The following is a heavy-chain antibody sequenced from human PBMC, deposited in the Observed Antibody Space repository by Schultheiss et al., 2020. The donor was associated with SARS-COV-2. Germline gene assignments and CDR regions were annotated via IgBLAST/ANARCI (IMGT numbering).Heavy chain of an antibody. CDR1: GFTFSSYA. CDR3: AKDSGSYPYYYMDV. J-gene: IGHJ6*03. D-gene: IGHD1-26*01. CDR2: ISWNSGSI. Sequence: GGSLRLSCAASGFTFSSYAMSWGRQAPGKGLEWVSGISWNSGSIGYADSVKGRFTISRDNAKNSLYLQMNSLRAEDMALYYCAKDSGSYPYYYMDVWGKGTTVTVSS. V-gene: IGHV3-9*03.